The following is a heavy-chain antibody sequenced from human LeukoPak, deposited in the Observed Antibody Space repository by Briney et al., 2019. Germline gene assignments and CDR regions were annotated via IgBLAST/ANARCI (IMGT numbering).Heavy chain of an antibody. CDR1: GGSISTSSYY. Sequence: PSETLSLTCTVSGGSISTSSYYWGWVRQPPGKGLEWIGNIFYSGSTYYSPSLKSRVTISLDTSRNQFSLKLNSVTAADTAVYYCARDTYYYYYMDVWGKGTTVTVSS. CDR2: IFYSGST. V-gene: IGHV4-39*07. CDR3: ARDTYYYYYMDV. J-gene: IGHJ6*03.